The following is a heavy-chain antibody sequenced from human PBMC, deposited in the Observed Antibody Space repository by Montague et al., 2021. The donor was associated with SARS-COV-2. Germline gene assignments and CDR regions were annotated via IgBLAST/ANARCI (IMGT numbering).Heavy chain of an antibody. V-gene: IGHV4-31*03. CDR1: GGSISSGGYY. Sequence: TLSLTCTVSGGSISSGGYYWSWIRQHPGKGLEWIGYIYYSGSTYYNPSLKSRVTISVDTSKNQFSLKLSSVTAADTAVYYCASTYGGNLGYYYYYMDVWGKGTTANVSS. CDR2: IYYSGST. CDR3: ASTYGGNLGYYYYYMDV. J-gene: IGHJ6*03. D-gene: IGHD4-23*01.